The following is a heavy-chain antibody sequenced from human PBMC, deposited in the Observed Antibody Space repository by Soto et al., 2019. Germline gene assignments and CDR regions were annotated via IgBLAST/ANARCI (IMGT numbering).Heavy chain of an antibody. V-gene: IGHV4-31*03. Sequence: PSETLSLTCSVSGGSISSGGYYWSWIRQHPGKGLEWIGYIYYSGSTYYNPSLKSRVTISVDTSKNQFSLKLSSVTAADTAVYYCARATRASIAAAGTYWFDPWGQGTLVTVSS. CDR3: ARATRASIAAAGTYWFDP. J-gene: IGHJ5*02. CDR1: GGSISSGGYY. D-gene: IGHD6-13*01. CDR2: IYYSGST.